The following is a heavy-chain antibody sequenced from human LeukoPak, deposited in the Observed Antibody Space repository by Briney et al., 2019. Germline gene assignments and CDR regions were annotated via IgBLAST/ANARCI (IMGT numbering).Heavy chain of an antibody. V-gene: IGHV3-23*01. CDR3: AKSAMIVVVITTALDY. D-gene: IGHD3-22*01. CDR2: ISGSGGST. Sequence: GGSLRLSCAASGFTFSSYSMSWVRQAPGKGLEWVSAISGSGGSTYYADSVKGRFTISRDNSKNTLYLQMNSLRAEDTAVYYCAKSAMIVVVITTALDYWGQGTLVTVSS. CDR1: GFTFSSYS. J-gene: IGHJ4*02.